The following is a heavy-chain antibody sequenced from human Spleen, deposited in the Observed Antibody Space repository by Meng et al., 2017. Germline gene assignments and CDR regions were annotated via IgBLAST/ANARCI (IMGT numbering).Heavy chain of an antibody. CDR2: INRSGST. CDR1: GGSFSGYY. Sequence: QGKLQQWDAGLLKPSGTLSLTFAVYGGSFSGYYWSLIRQPQGKGLEWIGEINRSGSTTYNPSLKSRVTISVDTSKNQFSLKLSSVTAADTAVYYCAREIAVAAHYYWYFDLWGRGTLVTVSS. J-gene: IGHJ2*01. CDR3: AREIAVAAHYYWYFDL. V-gene: IGHV4-34*02. D-gene: IGHD6-19*01.